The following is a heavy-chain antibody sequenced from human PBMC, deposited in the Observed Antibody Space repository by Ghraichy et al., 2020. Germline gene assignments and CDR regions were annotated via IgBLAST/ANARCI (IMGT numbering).Heavy chain of an antibody. V-gene: IGHV3-23*01. CDR1: GFTFSSYA. D-gene: IGHD3-3*01. CDR3: AKDLGFLEWLPRQAFDI. CDR2: ISGSGGST. J-gene: IGHJ3*02. Sequence: GSLRLSCAASGFTFSSYAMSWVRQAPGKGLEWVSAISGSGGSTYYADSVKGRFTISRDNSKNTLYLQMNSLRAEDTAVYYCAKDLGFLEWLPRQAFDIWGQGTMVTVSS.